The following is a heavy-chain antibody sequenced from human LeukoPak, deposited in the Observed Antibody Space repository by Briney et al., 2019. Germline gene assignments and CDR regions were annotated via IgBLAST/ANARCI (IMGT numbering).Heavy chain of an antibody. CDR1: GFTFSNYA. V-gene: IGHV3-23*01. J-gene: IGHJ5*02. Sequence: PGGSLRLSCVASGFTFSNYAVSWVRQAPGKGLEWVSGISGGGGNTYYADSVKGRFTISRDNSKNTLYLQMNSLRAEDTAVYYCAKESIYYDLNWFDPWGQGTLVTVSS. D-gene: IGHD3-22*01. CDR3: AKESIYYDLNWFDP. CDR2: ISGGGGNT.